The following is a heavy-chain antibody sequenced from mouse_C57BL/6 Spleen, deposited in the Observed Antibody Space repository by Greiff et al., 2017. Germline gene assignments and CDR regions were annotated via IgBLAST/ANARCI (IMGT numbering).Heavy chain of an antibody. CDR3: TREDELGRNFDD. J-gene: IGHJ2*01. CDR2: IYPGNSDT. V-gene: IGHV1-5*01. D-gene: IGHD4-1*01. CDR1: GYTFTSYW. Sequence: VQLQQSGTVLARPGASVKMSCKTSGYTFTSYWMHWVKQRPGQGLEWIGAIYPGNSDTSYNQKFKGKAKLTAVTSASTAYMELSSLTNEDSAVYYCTREDELGRNFDDWGQGTTLTVSS.